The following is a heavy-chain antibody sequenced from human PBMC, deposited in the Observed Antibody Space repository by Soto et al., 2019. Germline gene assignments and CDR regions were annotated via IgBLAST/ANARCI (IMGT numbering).Heavy chain of an antibody. D-gene: IGHD2-2*02. J-gene: IGHJ5*02. CDR1: GVSISSSSYY. CDR3: ARLNQYCSSASCYTGVYNWFDP. V-gene: IGHV4-39*01. Sequence: SETLSLTCTVSGVSISSSSYYWGWIRQPPGKGLEWIVSIYYSGSTYYNPSLKSRVTISVDTSKSQFSLKLSSVTAADTAVYYWARLNQYCSSASCYTGVYNWFDPWGQGTMVTVSS. CDR2: IYYSGST.